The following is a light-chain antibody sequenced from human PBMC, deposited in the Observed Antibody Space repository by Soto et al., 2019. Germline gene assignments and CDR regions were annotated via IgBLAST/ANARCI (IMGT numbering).Light chain of an antibody. J-gene: IGKJ4*01. CDR1: RNIGTW. CDR3: HRHETYPLG. V-gene: IGKV1-5*03. Sequence: TQMTQSPSTLSASVGDSVSITCRASRNIGTWLAWYQQKPGKAPNLLIYRASTLASGVPSRFSGSGSGTEFTLTISSLQPDDFATYYCHRHETYPLGFGGGTKVDIK. CDR2: RAS.